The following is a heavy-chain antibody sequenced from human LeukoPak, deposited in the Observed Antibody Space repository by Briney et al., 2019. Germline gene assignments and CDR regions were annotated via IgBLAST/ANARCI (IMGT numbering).Heavy chain of an antibody. Sequence: GASVKVSCKASGYTFTDYYIHWVRQAPGQGLEWMGWINPNSGGTNYAQKLQGRVTMTTDTSTSTAYMELRSLRSDDTAVYYCAPTTVTSGWFDPWGQGTLVTVSS. D-gene: IGHD4-17*01. CDR3: APTTVTSGWFDP. CDR1: GYTFTDYY. CDR2: INPNSGGT. J-gene: IGHJ5*02. V-gene: IGHV1-2*02.